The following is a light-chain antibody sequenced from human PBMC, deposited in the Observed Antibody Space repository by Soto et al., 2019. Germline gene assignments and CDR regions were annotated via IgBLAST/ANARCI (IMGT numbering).Light chain of an antibody. V-gene: IGKV3-11*01. CDR3: QQRSNWPIT. Sequence: EIVLTQSPATVSLSRLERTTLSCRASQSVSSYLAWYQQKPGQAPRLLIYDASNRATGIPARFSGSGSGTDFTLTISSLEPEDFAVYYCQQRSNWPITFGQGTRLEIK. CDR2: DAS. J-gene: IGKJ5*01. CDR1: QSVSSY.